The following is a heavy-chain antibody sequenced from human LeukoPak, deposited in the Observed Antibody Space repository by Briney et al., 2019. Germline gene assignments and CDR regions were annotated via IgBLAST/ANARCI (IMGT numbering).Heavy chain of an antibody. CDR2: IYYSGST. CDR3: ARCFKLERRVFAFDI. V-gene: IGHV4-59*12. CDR1: GGSISSYY. D-gene: IGHD1-1*01. Sequence: SETLSLTCTVSGGSISSYYWSWIRQPPGKGLEWIGYIYYSGSTNYNPSLKSRVTMSVDTSKDQFSLKLSSVTAADTAVYYCARCFKLERRVFAFDIWGQGTMVTVSS. J-gene: IGHJ3*02.